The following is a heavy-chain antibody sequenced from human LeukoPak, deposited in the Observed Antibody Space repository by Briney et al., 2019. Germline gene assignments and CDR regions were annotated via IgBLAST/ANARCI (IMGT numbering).Heavy chain of an antibody. CDR2: INPSGGST. V-gene: IGHV1-46*01. CDR3: ARDNYYDSSGYPSLDGMDV. J-gene: IGHJ6*02. CDR1: GYTFTSYD. D-gene: IGHD3-22*01. Sequence: ASVKVSCKASGYTFTSYDINWVRQAPGQGLEWMGIINPSGGSTSYAQKFQGRVTMTRDTSTSTVYMELSSLRSEDTAVYYCARDNYYDSSGYPSLDGMDVWGQGTTVTVPS.